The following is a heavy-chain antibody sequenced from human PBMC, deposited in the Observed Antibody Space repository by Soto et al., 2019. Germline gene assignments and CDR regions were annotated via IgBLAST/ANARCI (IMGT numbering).Heavy chain of an antibody. CDR1: GGTFSSYA. Sequence: QVQLVQSGAEVKKPGSSVKVSCKASGGTFSSYAISWVRQAPGQGLEWMGGIIPIFGTANYAQKFQGRVTITADESTSTAYMELSSLRSEDTAVYYCARDRVSAGFWSGYSTAYYYGMDVWGQGTTVTVSS. CDR3: ARDRVSAGFWSGYSTAYYYGMDV. J-gene: IGHJ6*02. V-gene: IGHV1-69*01. D-gene: IGHD3-3*01. CDR2: IIPIFGTA.